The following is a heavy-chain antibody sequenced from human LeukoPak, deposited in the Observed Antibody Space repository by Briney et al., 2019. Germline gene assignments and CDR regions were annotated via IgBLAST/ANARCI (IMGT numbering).Heavy chain of an antibody. CDR1: GGSFSSYY. CDR2: IYYSGST. CDR3: ARHGYCSSTSCYNYYYYYGMDV. Sequence: SETLSLTCAVYGGSFSSYYWSWIRQPPGKGLEWIGYIYYSGSTNYNPSLKSRVTISVDTSKNQFSLKLSSVTAADTAVYYCARHGYCSSTSCYNYYYYYGMDVWGQGTTVTVSS. J-gene: IGHJ6*02. V-gene: IGHV4-59*08. D-gene: IGHD2-2*02.